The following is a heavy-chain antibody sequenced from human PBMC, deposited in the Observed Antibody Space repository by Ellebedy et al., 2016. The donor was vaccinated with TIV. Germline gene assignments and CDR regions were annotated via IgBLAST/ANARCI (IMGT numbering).Heavy chain of an antibody. V-gene: IGHV4-38-2*02. J-gene: IGHJ4*02. CDR1: NYSISSGYF. D-gene: IGHD1-7*01. Sequence: SETLSLTCTVSNYSISSGYFWGWIRQPPGKGLAWIGSGYRSGTTYYKSSLKSRATISVDTSKNQFSLKLTSVTASDTAVYYCARENWIYDYWGQGILVTVSS. CDR2: GYRSGTT. CDR3: ARENWIYDY.